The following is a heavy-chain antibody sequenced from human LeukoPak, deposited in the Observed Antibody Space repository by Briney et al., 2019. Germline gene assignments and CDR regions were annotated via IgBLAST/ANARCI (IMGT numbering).Heavy chain of an antibody. J-gene: IGHJ6*03. D-gene: IGHD3-10*01. V-gene: IGHV4-59*01. CDR3: ARGGGLLNYYYYMDV. CDR1: GGSISSYY. CDR2: IYYSGST. Sequence: SETLSLTCTVSGGSISSYYWSWIRQPPGKGLEWIGYIYYSGSTNYNPSLKSRVTISVDTSKNQFSLKLSSVTAADTAVYYCARGGGLLNYYYYMDVWGKGTTVTISS.